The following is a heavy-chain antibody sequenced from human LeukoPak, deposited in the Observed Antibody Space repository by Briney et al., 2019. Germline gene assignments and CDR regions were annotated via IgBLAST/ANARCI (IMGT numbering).Heavy chain of an antibody. Sequence: ASVKVSCKASVYTFTGYYMHWVRQAPGQGLEWMGWINPNSGGTNYAQKFQGRVTMTRGTSISTAYMELSRLRSEDTAVYYCARATGYSYGPDYWGQGTLVTVSS. CDR3: ARATGYSYGPDY. D-gene: IGHD5-18*01. CDR2: INPNSGGT. CDR1: VYTFTGYY. V-gene: IGHV1-2*02. J-gene: IGHJ4*02.